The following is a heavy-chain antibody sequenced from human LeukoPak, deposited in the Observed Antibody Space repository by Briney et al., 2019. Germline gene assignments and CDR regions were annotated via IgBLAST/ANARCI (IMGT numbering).Heavy chain of an antibody. CDR1: GFTFSSYA. D-gene: IGHD1-26*01. CDR3: AKVLVGATCFEY. J-gene: IGHJ4*02. V-gene: IGHV3-23*01. Sequence: GGSLRLSCAASGFTFSSYAMSWVRQAPGKGLEWVSAISRSGGSTYYADSVKGRFTISRDNSKNTLYLQMNSLRADDTAVYYCAKVLVGATCFEYWGQGTLVTVSS. CDR2: ISRSGGST.